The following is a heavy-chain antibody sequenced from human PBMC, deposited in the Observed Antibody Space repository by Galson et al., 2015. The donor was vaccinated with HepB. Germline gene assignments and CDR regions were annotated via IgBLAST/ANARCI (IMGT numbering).Heavy chain of an antibody. D-gene: IGHD6-6*01. CDR1: GFTFSNYG. CDR2: MSHDGNDE. J-gene: IGHJ6*02. V-gene: IGHV3-30*18. CDR3: AKAKEYSSTYGIDV. Sequence: SLRLSCAASGFTFSNYGMHWVRQAPGKGLEWVAFMSHDGNDEYYADSVKGRFTISRDNSNNTLYLQMNSVRGEDTAVYYCAKAKEYSSTYGIDVWGQGTTVSVSS.